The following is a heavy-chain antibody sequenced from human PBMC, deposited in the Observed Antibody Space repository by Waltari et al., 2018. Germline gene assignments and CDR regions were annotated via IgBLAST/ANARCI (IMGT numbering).Heavy chain of an antibody. CDR1: GGTFSSYA. Sequence: QVQLVQSGAEVKKPGSSVKVSCKASGGTFSSYAISWVRQAPGQGLEWMGGIIPILGTANYAQKFQGRVTITADESTSTAYMELSSLRSEDTAVYYCARDRGLRFLEWLSTSDWFDPWGQGTLVTVSS. CDR3: ARDRGLRFLEWLSTSDWFDP. D-gene: IGHD3-3*01. CDR2: IIPILGTA. V-gene: IGHV1-69*01. J-gene: IGHJ5*02.